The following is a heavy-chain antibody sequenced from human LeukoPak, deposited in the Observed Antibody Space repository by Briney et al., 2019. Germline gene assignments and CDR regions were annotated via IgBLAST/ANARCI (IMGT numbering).Heavy chain of an antibody. V-gene: IGHV4-34*01. CDR1: GGSISSYY. J-gene: IGHJ4*02. Sequence: PSETLSLTCTVSGGSISSYYWSWIRQPPGMGLEWIGEISHSGSTNTNNNPSLKSRVTISVDTSKNQFSLKLSSVTAADTAEYYYARGLKGVHTAMAHFDSWGQGTLVTVSS. D-gene: IGHD5-18*01. CDR2: ISHSGSTNT. CDR3: ARGLKGVHTAMAHFDS.